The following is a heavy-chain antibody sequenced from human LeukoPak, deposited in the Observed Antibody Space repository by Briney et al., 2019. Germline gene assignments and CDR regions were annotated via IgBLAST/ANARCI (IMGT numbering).Heavy chain of an antibody. J-gene: IGHJ4*02. V-gene: IGHV4-31*03. Sequence: PSQTLSLTCTVSGGSISSGGYYWSWIRQHPGKGLEWIGYIYYSGSTYYNPSLKSRVTISVDMSKNQFSLKLSSVTAADTAVYYCARSTESLSIAAYDYWGQGTLVTVSS. CDR2: IYYSGST. CDR1: GGSISSGGYY. D-gene: IGHD6-6*01. CDR3: ARSTESLSIAAYDY.